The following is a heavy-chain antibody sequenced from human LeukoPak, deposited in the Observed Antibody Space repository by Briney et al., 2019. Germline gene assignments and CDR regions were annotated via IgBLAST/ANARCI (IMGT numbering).Heavy chain of an antibody. V-gene: IGHV3-23*01. CDR3: AKDRSMYNSSC. D-gene: IGHD6-13*01. J-gene: IGHJ4*02. CDR1: GFTFSSYA. CDR2: IGGSGGST. Sequence: GGSLRLSCAASGFTFSSYAMSWVRQAPGKGLEWVSAIGGSGGSTYYADSVKGRFTISRDNSKNTLYLQMNSLRAENTAVYYCAKDRSMYNSSCWGQGTLVTVSS.